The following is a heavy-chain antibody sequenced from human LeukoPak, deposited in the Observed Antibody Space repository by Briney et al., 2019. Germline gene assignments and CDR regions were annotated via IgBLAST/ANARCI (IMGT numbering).Heavy chain of an antibody. CDR1: GGSISSYY. CDR2: IYTSGST. Sequence: PSETLSLTCTVSGGSISSYYWSWIRQPAGKGLEWIGRIYTSGSTNYNPSLKSRVTMSVDTSKNQFSLKLSSGTAADTAVYYCASTMVRGVIITSEFDYWGQGTLVTVSS. V-gene: IGHV4-4*07. J-gene: IGHJ4*02. CDR3: ASTMVRGVIITSEFDY. D-gene: IGHD3-10*01.